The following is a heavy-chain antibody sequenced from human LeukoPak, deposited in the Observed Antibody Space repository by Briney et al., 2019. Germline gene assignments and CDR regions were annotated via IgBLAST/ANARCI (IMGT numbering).Heavy chain of an antibody. V-gene: IGHV1-69*05. J-gene: IGHJ6*03. D-gene: IGHD4-17*01. CDR2: IIPIFGTA. CDR1: GGTFSSYA. Sequence: SVKVSCKASGGTFSSYAISWVRQAPGQGLGWMGRIIPIFGTANYAQKFQGRVTITTDESTSTAYMELSSLGSEDAAVYYCARDPPSYGDYGGFYYMDVWGKGTTVTVSS. CDR3: ARDPPSYGDYGGFYYMDV.